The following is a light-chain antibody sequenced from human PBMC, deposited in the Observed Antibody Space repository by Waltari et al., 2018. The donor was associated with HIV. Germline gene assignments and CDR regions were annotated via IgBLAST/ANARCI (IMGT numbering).Light chain of an antibody. V-gene: IGKV1-5*03. CDR1: QNVDRW. CDR3: QQYNSDFYT. J-gene: IGKJ2*01. CDR2: KAS. Sequence: IQMTQSPSILSASVGDRVTITCRASQNVDRWLAWYQQRPGRAPKLLIYKASTLEYGVPARFTGSGSGTNFTLTINSLRPDDFATYYCQQYNSDFYTFGLGTRL.